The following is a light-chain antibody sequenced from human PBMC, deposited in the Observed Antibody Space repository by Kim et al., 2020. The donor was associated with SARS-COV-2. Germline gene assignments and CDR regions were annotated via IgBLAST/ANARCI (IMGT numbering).Light chain of an antibody. J-gene: IGKJ4*01. V-gene: IGKV3-20*01. CDR1: QSISYYY. Sequence: EIVLTQSPGTLSLSPGERATLSCRASQSISYYYLAWYQQKPGQAPRLLIYGTSNRDTGIPDRFSGSGSGTDFTLTISRLEPEDFAVYCCQQYGGSLTFGGGTKVEI. CDR2: GTS. CDR3: QQYGGSLT.